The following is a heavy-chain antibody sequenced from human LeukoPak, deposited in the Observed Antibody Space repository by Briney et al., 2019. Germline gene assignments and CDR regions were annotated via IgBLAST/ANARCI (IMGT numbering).Heavy chain of an antibody. Sequence: GASVKVSCKASGYTFTGYYMHWVRQAPGQGLEWMGWINPNSGGTNYAQKFQGRVTMTRDTSISTAYMELSRLRSDDTAVYYCARDLTAWRDGRPSAFDIWGQGTMVTVSS. V-gene: IGHV1-2*02. CDR3: ARDLTAWRDGRPSAFDI. CDR1: GYTFTGYY. J-gene: IGHJ3*02. CDR2: INPNSGGT. D-gene: IGHD5-24*01.